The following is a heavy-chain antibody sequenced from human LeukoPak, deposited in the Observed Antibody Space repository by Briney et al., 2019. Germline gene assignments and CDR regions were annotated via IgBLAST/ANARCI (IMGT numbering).Heavy chain of an antibody. CDR3: ARDHPQYDSSGHYIDY. CDR1: GFTVSSNY. J-gene: IGHJ4*02. Sequence: GGSLRLSCAASGFTVSSNYMSWVRQAPGKGLEWVSVIYSGGSTYYADSVKGRFTISRDNSKNALYLQMNSLRAEDTAVYYCARDHPQYDSSGHYIDYWGQGTLVTVSS. CDR2: IYSGGST. V-gene: IGHV3-66*01. D-gene: IGHD3-22*01.